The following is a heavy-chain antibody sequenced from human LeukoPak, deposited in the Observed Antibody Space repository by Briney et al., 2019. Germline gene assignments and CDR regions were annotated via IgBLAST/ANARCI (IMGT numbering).Heavy chain of an antibody. J-gene: IGHJ3*02. CDR2: LSYDGSNK. D-gene: IGHD1-26*01. CDR3: AKDLESVYSLDAFDI. Sequence: PGGSLRLSCAASGXTFSSYGVHWVRQAPGKGLEWVAVLSYDGSNKYYADCVKGRFTISRDNSKNSLYLQMNSLRAEDTAVYYCAKDLESVYSLDAFDIWGQGTMVTVSS. CDR1: GXTFSSYG. V-gene: IGHV3-30*18.